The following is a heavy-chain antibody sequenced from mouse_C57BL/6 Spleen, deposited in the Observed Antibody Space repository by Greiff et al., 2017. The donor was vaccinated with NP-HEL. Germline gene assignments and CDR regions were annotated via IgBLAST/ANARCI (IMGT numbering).Heavy chain of an antibody. J-gene: IGHJ2*01. CDR1: GYAFSSSW. CDR3: ARGAYYYGTEGFDY. CDR2: IYPGDGDT. Sequence: QVQLKQSGPELVKPGASVKISCKASGYAFSSSWMNWVKQRPGKGLEWIGRIYPGDGDTNYNGKFKGKATLTADKSSSTAYMQLSSLTSEDSAVYFCARGAYYYGTEGFDYWGQGTTLTVSS. D-gene: IGHD1-1*01. V-gene: IGHV1-82*01.